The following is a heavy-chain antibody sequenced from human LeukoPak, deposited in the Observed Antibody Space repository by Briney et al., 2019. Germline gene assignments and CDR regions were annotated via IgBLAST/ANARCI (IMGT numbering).Heavy chain of an antibody. V-gene: IGHV3-30*18. CDR1: GFTFSSYG. J-gene: IGHJ4*02. CDR3: AKPYGDYGDYFDY. Sequence: GGSLRLSCAASGFTFSSYGMHWVRQAPGKGLEWVAVISYDGSNKYYADSVKGRFTISRDNSKNTLYLQMNSLRAEDTAVYYCAKPYGDYGDYFDYWGQGTLVTVSS. D-gene: IGHD4-17*01. CDR2: ISYDGSNK.